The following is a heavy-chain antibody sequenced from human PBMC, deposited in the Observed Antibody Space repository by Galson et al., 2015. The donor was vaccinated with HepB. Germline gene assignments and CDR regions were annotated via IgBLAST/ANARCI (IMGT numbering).Heavy chain of an antibody. CDR2: FLDSGDTT. J-gene: IGHJ4*02. Sequence: SLRLSCAASGFTFSSYAMTWVRQAPGKGLEWVSTFLDSGDTTHYAGSVKGRFTISRDNSKNTLYLQMNSLRTEDTAVYYCAIRGFMTYWGQGTLVTVSS. V-gene: IGHV3-23*01. CDR3: AIRGFMTY. CDR1: GFTFSSYA.